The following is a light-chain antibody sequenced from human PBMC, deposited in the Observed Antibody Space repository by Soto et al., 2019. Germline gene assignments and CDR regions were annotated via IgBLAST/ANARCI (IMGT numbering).Light chain of an antibody. CDR1: QSFSSTY. V-gene: IGKV3D-20*02. Sequence: IVLTQSPGTLSLSPGERATLSCRASQSFSSTYLAWYQQKPGQAPRLLIYGASTRATGVPARFSGSGSGTAFTLTISSLGPEDFAVYYCQQRNDWRRGTFGQGTRLEIK. CDR3: QQRNDWRRGT. CDR2: GAS. J-gene: IGKJ5*01.